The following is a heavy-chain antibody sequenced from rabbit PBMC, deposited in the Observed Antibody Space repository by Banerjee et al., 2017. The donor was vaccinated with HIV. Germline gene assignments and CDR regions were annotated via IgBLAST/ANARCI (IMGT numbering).Heavy chain of an antibody. Sequence: QSLEESGGDLVQPGASLTLTCTAPGFSFSSGYYMCWVRQAPGKGLEWIGCINTSSGNTVYASWAKGRFTISKTSSTTVTLQMTSLTAADTATYFCARDGSSYYTFNLWGPGTLVTVS. CDR1: GFSFSSGYY. D-gene: IGHD8-1*01. CDR2: INTSSGNT. CDR3: ARDGSSYYTFNL. J-gene: IGHJ4*01. V-gene: IGHV1S40*01.